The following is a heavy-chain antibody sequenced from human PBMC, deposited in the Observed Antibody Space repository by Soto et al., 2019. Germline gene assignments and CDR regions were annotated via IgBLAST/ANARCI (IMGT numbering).Heavy chain of an antibody. CDR2: INHSGST. D-gene: IGHD6-6*01. CDR3: ARGLAAARPPHFDY. J-gene: IGHJ4*02. Sequence: SETLSLTCAVYGGSFSGYYWSWIRQPPGKGLEWIGEINHSGSTNYNPSLKSRVTISVDTSKNQFSLKLSSVTAADTAVYYCARGLAAARPPHFDYWGQGTLVTVSS. V-gene: IGHV4-34*01. CDR1: GGSFSGYY.